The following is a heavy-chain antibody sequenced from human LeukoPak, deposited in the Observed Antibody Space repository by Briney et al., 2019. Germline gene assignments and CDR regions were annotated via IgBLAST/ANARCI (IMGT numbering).Heavy chain of an antibody. V-gene: IGHV1-18*01. Sequence: ASVKVSCKAAGYTFTSYGISWVRQARGQGLEWMGWISAYNGNTNYAQKLQGRVTMTTDTSTSTAYMELRSLRSDDTAVYYCARDLYDFWSGYYYYYGMDVWGQGTTVTVSS. CDR1: GYTFTSYG. CDR3: ARDLYDFWSGYYYYYGMDV. J-gene: IGHJ6*02. CDR2: ISAYNGNT. D-gene: IGHD3-3*01.